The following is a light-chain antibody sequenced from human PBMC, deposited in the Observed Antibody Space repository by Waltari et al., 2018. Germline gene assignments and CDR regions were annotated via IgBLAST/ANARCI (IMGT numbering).Light chain of an antibody. CDR1: QSVSSY. CDR2: GAS. Sequence: EILLTQSPATLSLSPGERAPLSCRSSQSVSSYLVWYQQKPGQTPRLLIYGASNRATGIPARFSGSGSGTDFTLTISSLESEDFAVYYCHQRSNWPITFGQGTRLEIK. CDR3: HQRSNWPIT. V-gene: IGKV3-11*01. J-gene: IGKJ5*01.